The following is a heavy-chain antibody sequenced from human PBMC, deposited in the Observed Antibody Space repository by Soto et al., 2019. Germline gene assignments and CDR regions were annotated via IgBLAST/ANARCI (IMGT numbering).Heavy chain of an antibody. V-gene: IGHV4-30-4*01. Sequence: PSETLSLTCAVSGGSISSGDYYWSWIRQPPGKGLEWIGYIYYSGSTYYNPSLKSRVTISVDTSKNQFSLKLSSVTAADTAVYYCASARPHDSSGYSDYWGRGTLVTVSS. D-gene: IGHD3-22*01. J-gene: IGHJ4*02. CDR1: GGSISSGDYY. CDR3: ASARPHDSSGYSDY. CDR2: IYYSGST.